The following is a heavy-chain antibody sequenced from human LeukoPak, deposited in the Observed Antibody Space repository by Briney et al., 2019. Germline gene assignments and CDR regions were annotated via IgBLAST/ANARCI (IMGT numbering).Heavy chain of an antibody. V-gene: IGHV3-48*03. CDR1: GFTFSSYE. D-gene: IGHD4-17*01. J-gene: IGHJ4*02. Sequence: GGSLRLSCAASGFTFSSYERNWVRQAPGKGLEWVSYISSSGSTIYYADSVKGRFTISRDNAKNSLYLQMNSLRAEDTALYYCAKDIRPDYGDYSFYYFDYWGQGTLVTVSS. CDR2: ISSSGSTI. CDR3: AKDIRPDYGDYSFYYFDY.